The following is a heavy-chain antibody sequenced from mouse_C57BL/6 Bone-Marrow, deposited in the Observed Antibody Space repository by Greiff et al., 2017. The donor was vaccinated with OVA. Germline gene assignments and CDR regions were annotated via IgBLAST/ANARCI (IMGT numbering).Heavy chain of an antibody. CDR2: IYPRSGNT. D-gene: IGHD1-1*01. CDR1: GYTFTSYG. CDR3: ARAGSSVPCAMDY. Sequence: VQRVESGAELARPGASVKLSCKASGYTFTSYGISWVKQRTGQGLEWIGEIYPRSGNTYYNEKFKGKATLTADKSSSTAYMELRSLTSEDSAVYFCARAGSSVPCAMDYWGQGTSVTVSS. V-gene: IGHV1-81*01. J-gene: IGHJ4*01.